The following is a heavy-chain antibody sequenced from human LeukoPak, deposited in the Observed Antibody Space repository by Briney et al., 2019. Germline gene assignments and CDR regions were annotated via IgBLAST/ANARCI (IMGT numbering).Heavy chain of an antibody. V-gene: IGHV4-4*02. D-gene: IGHD5-18*01. J-gene: IGHJ4*02. CDR2: IYPSGSP. CDR1: GGPFSSSNW. CDR3: ARVEDTAMDYFDY. Sequence: PSGTLSLTCAVSGGPFSSSNWWSWVRPPPGKGLECIGVIYPSGSPNYNPSLKRRVTISVDKSKNQFPLKLSSVTAADTAVYYCARVEDTAMDYFDYWGQGTLVTVSS.